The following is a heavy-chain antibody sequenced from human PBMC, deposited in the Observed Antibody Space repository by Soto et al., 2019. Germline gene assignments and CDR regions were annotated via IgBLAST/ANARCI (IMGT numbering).Heavy chain of an antibody. Sequence: SVKVSCKASGGTFSSYAISWVRQAPGQGLEWMGGIIPIFGTANYAQKFQGRVTITADESTSTAYMELSSLRSEDTAVYYCARECRVAGVRYFAYRGQGTLVTVSS. D-gene: IGHD6-19*01. V-gene: IGHV1-69*13. J-gene: IGHJ4*01. CDR2: IIPIFGTA. CDR3: ARECRVAGVRYFAY. CDR1: GGTFSSYA.